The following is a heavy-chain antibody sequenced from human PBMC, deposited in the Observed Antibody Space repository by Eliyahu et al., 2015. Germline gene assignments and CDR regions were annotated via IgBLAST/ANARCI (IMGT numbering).Heavy chain of an antibody. CDR1: GFPFPNAW. CDR3: TTVHRYPHSSSFQF. CDR2: IKSKTDGGTT. D-gene: IGHD3-22*01. V-gene: IGHV3-15*01. J-gene: IGHJ4*02. Sequence: EVQLVESGGGLVKPGGSLGLSCAASGFPFPNAWMNWVRQIPGKGLEWVGRIKSKTDGGTTDYAAPVKGRFTISRDDSKNTLYLQMNSLKIEDTGMYHCTTVHRYPHSSSFQFWGQGALVTVSS.